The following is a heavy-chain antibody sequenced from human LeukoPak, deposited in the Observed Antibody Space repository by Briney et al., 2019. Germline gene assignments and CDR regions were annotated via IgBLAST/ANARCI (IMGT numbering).Heavy chain of an antibody. Sequence: SETLSLTCAVYGGSFSGHYWSWTRQPPGKGLEWIGNIYYNGRTYYSPSLKSRGTISVDTSNNQFSLKLNSVTAADTAVYYCARITDRTIFGEIMHGFDVWGQGTPVTVSS. V-gene: IGHV4-34*01. D-gene: IGHD3-3*01. CDR1: GGSFSGHY. CDR3: ARITDRTIFGEIMHGFDV. J-gene: IGHJ3*01. CDR2: IYYNGRT.